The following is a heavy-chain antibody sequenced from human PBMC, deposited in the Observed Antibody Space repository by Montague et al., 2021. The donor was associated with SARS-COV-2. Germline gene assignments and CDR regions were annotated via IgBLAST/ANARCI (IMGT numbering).Heavy chain of an antibody. CDR2: IDQGGAT. D-gene: IGHD3-3*01. J-gene: IGHJ6*01. CDR1: GGSFNNYY. CDR3: ARGQRQAFSVFGLLAGGPELKSYGLDV. V-gene: IGHV4-34*01. Sequence: SETLSLTCAVYGGSFNNYYWSWIRQAPEKGLEWIGEIDQGGATNYSPSLRSRLILSVDTSNNQFSLKLTSVTAADTAVYFCARGQRQAFSVFGLLAGGPELKSYGLDVWGLGTMVTVST.